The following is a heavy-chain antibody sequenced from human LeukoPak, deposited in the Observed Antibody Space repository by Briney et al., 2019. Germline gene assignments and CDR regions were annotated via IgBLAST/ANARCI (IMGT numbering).Heavy chain of an antibody. J-gene: IGHJ3*02. D-gene: IGHD4-23*01. V-gene: IGHV1-46*01. CDR1: GGTFSSYA. Sequence: AASVKVSCKASGGTFSSYAISWVRQAPGQGLEWMGIINPSGGSTSYAQKFQGRDTMTRDTSTSTVYMELSSLRSEDTAVYYRARPPRTTVVNPGAFDIRGQGTMATVSS. CDR2: INPSGGST. CDR3: ARPPRTTVVNPGAFDI.